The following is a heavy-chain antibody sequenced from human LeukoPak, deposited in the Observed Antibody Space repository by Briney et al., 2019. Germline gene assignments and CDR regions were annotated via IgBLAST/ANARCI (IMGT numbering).Heavy chain of an antibody. Sequence: ASVKVSCKAFGYSFTNYGINWVRQAPGQGLEWMGWINAYNGNTNYAQRLQGRVTLSLDTSMSTAYMQLRSLKAEDTAVYYCATDYYDSSGYGVGIDYRGQATLLTVPP. CDR3: ATDYYDSSGYGVGIDY. J-gene: IGHJ4*02. CDR1: GYSFTNYG. D-gene: IGHD3-22*01. V-gene: IGHV1-18*01. CDR2: INAYNGNT.